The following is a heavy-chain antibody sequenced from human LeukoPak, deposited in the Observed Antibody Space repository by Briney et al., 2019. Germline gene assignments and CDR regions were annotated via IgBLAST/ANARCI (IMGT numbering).Heavy chain of an antibody. V-gene: IGHV4-30-4*01. D-gene: IGHD3-10*01. CDR1: GGSISSGDYY. J-gene: IGHJ3*02. CDR3: ARDGHYYGSGKLAFEI. CDR2: IYYSGST. Sequence: SQTLSLTCTVSGGSISSGDYYWSWIRQPPGKGLEWIGYIYYSGSTYYNPSLKSRVTISVDTSKNQFSLKLSSVTAADTAVYYCARDGHYYGSGKLAFEIWGQGTMVTVSS.